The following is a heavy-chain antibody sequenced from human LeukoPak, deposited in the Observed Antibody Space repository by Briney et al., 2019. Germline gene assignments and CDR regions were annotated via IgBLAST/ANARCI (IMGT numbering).Heavy chain of an antibody. CDR2: IYYSGST. D-gene: IGHD3-10*01. V-gene: IGHV4-59*01. CDR1: GGSISSYY. CDR3: ARLAGSYGSGSYWFDY. Sequence: SETLSLTCTVSGGSISSYYWSWIRQPPGKGLEWIGYIYYSGSTKYNPSLKSRVTISVDTSNNQFSLKLSSVTVADTAVYYCARLAGSYGSGSYWFDYWGQGTLVTVSS. J-gene: IGHJ4*02.